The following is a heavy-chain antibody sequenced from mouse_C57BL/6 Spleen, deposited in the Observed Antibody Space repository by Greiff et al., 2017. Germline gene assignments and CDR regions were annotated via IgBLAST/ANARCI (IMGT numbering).Heavy chain of an antibody. CDR1: GYTFTSYW. D-gene: IGHD4-1*01. CDR3: ARWELYYFDY. V-gene: IGHV1-64*01. J-gene: IGHJ2*01. Sequence: QVQLQQPGAELVKPGASVKLSCKASGYTFTSYWMHWVKQRPGQGLEWIGMIHPNSGSTNYNEKFKSKATLTVDKSSSTAYMQLSSLTSEESAVYYCARWELYYFDYWGQGTTLTVSS. CDR2: IHPNSGST.